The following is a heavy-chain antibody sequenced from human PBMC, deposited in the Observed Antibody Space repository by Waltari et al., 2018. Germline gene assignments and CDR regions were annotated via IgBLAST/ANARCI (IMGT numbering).Heavy chain of an antibody. J-gene: IGHJ4*02. CDR1: GGSFSGYY. CDR2: INHSGST. V-gene: IGHV4-34*01. CDR3: ARGRTGGRDY. Sequence: QVQLQQWGAGLLKPSETLSLTCAVYGGSFSGYYWSWIRQPPGKGLEWIGEINHSGSTNYNPSLKSRVTISVDTSKNQFSLKLSSVTAADTAVYYCARGRTGGRDYWGQGTLVTVSS. D-gene: IGHD7-27*01.